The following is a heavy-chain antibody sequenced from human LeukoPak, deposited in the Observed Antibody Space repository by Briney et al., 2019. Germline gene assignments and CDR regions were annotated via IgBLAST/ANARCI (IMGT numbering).Heavy chain of an antibody. CDR3: VKDRLNYASGNFEY. J-gene: IGHJ4*02. V-gene: IGHV3-23*01. Sequence: QTGGSLRLSCAASGFTFSNYGMTWVRQAPGKGLEWVSGISGSGDNTYNADSVKGRFTISRDNSKKTLYLQMNNLRAEDTAVYYCVKDRLNYASGNFEYWGQGTLVTVSS. D-gene: IGHD3-10*01. CDR1: GFTFSNYG. CDR2: ISGSGDNT.